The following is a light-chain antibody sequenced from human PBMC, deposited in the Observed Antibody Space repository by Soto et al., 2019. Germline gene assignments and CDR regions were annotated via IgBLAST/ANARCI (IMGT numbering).Light chain of an antibody. CDR1: QSISSW. V-gene: IGKV1-5*01. CDR2: DAS. CDR3: QQYASLPIT. J-gene: IGKJ5*01. Sequence: DIQMTQSPSTLSASVGDRVTITCRASQSISSWLAWYQQKPGKAPKLLIYDASNLDTGVPSRFTGSGSGTDFTFTITSLQSDDVATYYCQQYASLPITFGQGTRLEIK.